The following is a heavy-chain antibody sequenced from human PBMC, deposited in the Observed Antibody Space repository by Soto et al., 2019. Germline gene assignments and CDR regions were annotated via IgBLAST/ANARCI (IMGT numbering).Heavy chain of an antibody. CDR2: INHSGST. D-gene: IGHD3-10*01. V-gene: IGHV4-34*01. CDR3: ARIRSGSYVYYYYYYGMDV. CDR1: GGSFSGYY. J-gene: IGHJ6*02. Sequence: SETLSLTCAVYGGSFSGYYWSWIRQPPGKGLEWIGEINHSGSTNYNPSLKSRVTISVDTSKNQFSLKLSSVTAADTAVYYCARIRSGSYVYYYYYYGMDVWGQGTKVTLSS.